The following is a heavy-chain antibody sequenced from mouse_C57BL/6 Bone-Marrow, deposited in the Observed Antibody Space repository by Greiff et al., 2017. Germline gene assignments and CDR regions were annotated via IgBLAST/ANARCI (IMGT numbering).Heavy chain of an antibody. Sequence: EVQLQQSGAELVRPGASVTLSCTASGFNIKDDYMHWVKQRPEPGLEWIGWIDPENGDTEYASKFQGKATITADTSSNTAYLQLSSLTSEDTAVYYCTTRRFLDYWGQGTSVTVSS. CDR3: TTRRFLDY. V-gene: IGHV14-4*01. CDR1: GFNIKDDY. CDR2: IDPENGDT. J-gene: IGHJ4*01.